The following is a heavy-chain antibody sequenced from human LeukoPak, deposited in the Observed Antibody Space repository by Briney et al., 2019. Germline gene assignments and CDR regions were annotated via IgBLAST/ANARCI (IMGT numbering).Heavy chain of an antibody. J-gene: IGHJ3*02. CDR3: ARGLLRWYRRSAFDI. V-gene: IGHV4-59*01. CDR1: GGSFSGYY. D-gene: IGHD4-23*01. CDR2: IYYSGST. Sequence: SETLSLTCAVYGGSFSGYYWSWIRQPPGKGLEWIGYIYYSGSTNYNPSLKSRVTISVDTSKNQFSLKLSSVTAADTAMYYCARGLLRWYRRSAFDIWGQGTMVTVSS.